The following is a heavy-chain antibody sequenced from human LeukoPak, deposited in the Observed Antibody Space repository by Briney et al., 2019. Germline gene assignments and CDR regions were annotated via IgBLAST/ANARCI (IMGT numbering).Heavy chain of an antibody. J-gene: IGHJ4*02. Sequence: GGTLRLSCAASGITFSSYAMSWVRQAPGKGLEWVAGVSGSGSSTYYADSVKGRFSISRDNSKNTLYLQMNSLRAEDTAVYYCARAMVRGGGFDYWGQGTLVTVSS. D-gene: IGHD3-10*01. CDR2: VSGSGSST. CDR3: ARAMVRGGGFDY. CDR1: GITFSSYA. V-gene: IGHV3-23*01.